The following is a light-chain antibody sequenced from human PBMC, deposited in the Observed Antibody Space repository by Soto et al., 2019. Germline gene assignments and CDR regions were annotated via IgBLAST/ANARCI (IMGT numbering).Light chain of an antibody. J-gene: IGKJ1*01. V-gene: IGKV1-5*01. CDR3: HRYTSYS. CDR1: QSISNL. CDR2: HAS. Sequence: DMRMTQYPSTLRAAVGDRVTITCRASQSISNLLAWYQQKPGTAPKVLIYHASNLQSGVPSRFSGRGSGTECPRTISSMQPDAFATDYCHRYTSYSFGHGTKVDIK.